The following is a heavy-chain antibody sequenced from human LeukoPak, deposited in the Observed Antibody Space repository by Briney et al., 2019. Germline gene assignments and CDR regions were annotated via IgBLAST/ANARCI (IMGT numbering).Heavy chain of an antibody. CDR3: ARAGALVRGVTYDAFDI. V-gene: IGHV1-18*01. Sequence: GASVKVSCKASGYTFTSYGISWVRQAPGQGLEWMGWISAYNGNTNYAQKLRGRVTMTTDTSTSTAYMELRSLRSDDTAVYYCARAGALVRGVTYDAFDIWGQGTMVTVSS. CDR2: ISAYNGNT. D-gene: IGHD3-10*01. CDR1: GYTFTSYG. J-gene: IGHJ3*02.